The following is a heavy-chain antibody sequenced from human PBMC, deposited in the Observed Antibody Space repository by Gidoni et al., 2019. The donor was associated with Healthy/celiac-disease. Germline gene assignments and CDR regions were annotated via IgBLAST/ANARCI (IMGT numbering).Heavy chain of an antibody. V-gene: IGHV3-30*04. CDR1: GSTFSSYA. D-gene: IGHD2-2*01. CDR2: ISYDGSNK. J-gene: IGHJ4*02. Sequence: QVQLLESGGGVVQPGRSLRLSCAASGSTFSSYAMHWVRQSPGQGLEWVAVISYDGSNKYYADSVKGRFTISRDNSKHTLYLQMNSLRAEDQAMYYCARDGRRYCSSTSCSPSDYWGQGTLVTVSS. CDR3: ARDGRRYCSSTSCSPSDY.